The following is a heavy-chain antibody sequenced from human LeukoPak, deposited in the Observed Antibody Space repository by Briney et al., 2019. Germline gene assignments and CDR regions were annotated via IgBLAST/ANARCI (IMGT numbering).Heavy chain of an antibody. CDR1: GGSISSGGYY. CDR2: IYSSGNT. J-gene: IGHJ4*02. CDR3: ARVGRGSDFDY. D-gene: IGHD1-26*01. V-gene: IGHV4-61*08. Sequence: PSQTLSLTCTVSGGSISSGGYYWSWIRQPPGKGLEWIAYIYSSGNTNYNPSLKSRVTISLDTSKNQFSLKLSSVTAADTAVYYCARVGRGSDFDYWGQGTLVTVSS.